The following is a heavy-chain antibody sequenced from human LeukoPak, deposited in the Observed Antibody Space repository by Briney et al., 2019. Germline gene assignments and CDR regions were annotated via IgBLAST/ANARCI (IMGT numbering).Heavy chain of an antibody. CDR2: IYYSGST. D-gene: IGHD3-10*01. Sequence: SETLSLTCTVSGGSSSSYYWSWIRQPPGKGLEWIGYIYYSGSTNYNPSLKSRVTISVDTSKNQFSLKLSSVTAADTAVYYCARLKYYYGSGSYYFPYNWFDPWGQGTLVTVSS. J-gene: IGHJ5*02. CDR1: GGSSSSYY. V-gene: IGHV4-59*12. CDR3: ARLKYYYGSGSYYFPYNWFDP.